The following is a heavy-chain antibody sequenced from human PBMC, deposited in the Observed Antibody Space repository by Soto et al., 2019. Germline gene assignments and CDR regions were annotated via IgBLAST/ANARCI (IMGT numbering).Heavy chain of an antibody. CDR2: VYSSGGT. V-gene: IGHV4-4*07. J-gene: IGHJ5*02. CDR3: ARGQRFSDCFDP. D-gene: IGHD3-3*01. CDR1: GGSMSSYY. Sequence: SETLSLTCSVSGGSMSSYYWTWIRQPAGKGLEWIGRVYSSGGTHYNSSLKSRVTISLDTSKNQFSLRLISVTAADTAVYYCARGQRFSDCFDPWGQGTLVTAPQ.